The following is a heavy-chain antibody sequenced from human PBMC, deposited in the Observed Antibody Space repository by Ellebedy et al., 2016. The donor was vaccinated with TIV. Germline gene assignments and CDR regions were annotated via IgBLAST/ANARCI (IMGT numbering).Heavy chain of an antibody. CDR1: GYGFSEFY. CDR2: INPTRGGT. CDR3: ARGSSPSGWYSGGY. J-gene: IGHJ4*02. Sequence: AASVKVSCKASGYGFSEFYINWVRQAPGQGLEWLGSINPTRGGTSYAQKFQGRVTMTRDTSLTTAYMELTRLPSDDTAVYYCARGSSPSGWYSGGYWGQGTLVTVSS. V-gene: IGHV1-2*02. D-gene: IGHD6-19*01.